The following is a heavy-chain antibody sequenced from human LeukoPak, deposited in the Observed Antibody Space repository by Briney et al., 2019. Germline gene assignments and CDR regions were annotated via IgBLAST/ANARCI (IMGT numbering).Heavy chain of an antibody. CDR3: ARVPLGYCSSTNCPRGDWLDP. D-gene: IGHD2-2*01. CDR1: GYTFTSYG. J-gene: IGHJ5*02. V-gene: IGHV1-18*01. CDR2: ISAYNGNT. Sequence: ASVKVSCKASGYTFTSYGISWVRQAPGQGLEWMGWISAYNGNTNYAQKLQGRVTMTTDTSTSTAYMELRSLRSDDTAVYYCARVPLGYCSSTNCPRGDWLDPWGQGTLVTVSS.